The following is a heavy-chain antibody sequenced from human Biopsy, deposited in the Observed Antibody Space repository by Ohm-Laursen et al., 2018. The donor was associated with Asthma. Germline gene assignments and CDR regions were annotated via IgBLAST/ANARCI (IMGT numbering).Heavy chain of an antibody. D-gene: IGHD3-9*01. CDR3: ARARAFRHDMTGPKTCLAV. Sequence: SDTLSLTCNVSGDSIIIGGHYWSWIRQHPGKGLEWIGHIYFGGSAKYNPSLKSRVSISVDTSKNQFSLKLSSVTAADTAVYYCARARAFRHDMTGPKTCLAVWGPGTTVIVSS. J-gene: IGHJ6*02. CDR2: IYFGGSA. V-gene: IGHV4-31*03. CDR1: GDSIIIGGHY.